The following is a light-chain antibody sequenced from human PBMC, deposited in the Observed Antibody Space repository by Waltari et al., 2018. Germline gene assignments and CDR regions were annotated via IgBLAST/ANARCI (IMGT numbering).Light chain of an antibody. Sequence: EIVLTQSPGTLSLSPGERATLSCRASQSVSRSLAWYQQKPGQAPRLLIYGASSRATGVPDRFSGSGSGTDFSLTISRLEPEDFAVYYCQHYVRLPVSSGQGTKVEIK. J-gene: IGKJ1*01. CDR2: GAS. CDR1: QSVSRS. V-gene: IGKV3-20*01. CDR3: QHYVRLPVS.